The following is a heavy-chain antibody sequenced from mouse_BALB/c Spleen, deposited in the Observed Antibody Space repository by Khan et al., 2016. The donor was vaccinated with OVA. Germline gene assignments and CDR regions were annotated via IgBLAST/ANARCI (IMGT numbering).Heavy chain of an antibody. CDR1: GFSLTNYG. V-gene: IGHV2-6-1*01. Sequence: VKLKESGPGLVAPSQSLSITCTISGFSLTNYGVHWVRQPPGKGLEWLVVIWSDGSTTYNSALKSRLSISKDNSKSQVFLKMNSLQTDDTAVYYCARQPCYHDYIMDYWGQGTSVTVSS. CDR2: IWSDGST. J-gene: IGHJ4*01. CDR3: ARQPCYHDYIMDY.